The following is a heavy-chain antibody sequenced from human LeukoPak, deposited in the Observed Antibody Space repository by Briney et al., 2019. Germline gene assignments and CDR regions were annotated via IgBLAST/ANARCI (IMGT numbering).Heavy chain of an antibody. CDR1: GGSISSGRYY. CDR3: ARLYYDILTGQKSDWFDP. V-gene: IGHV4-31*03. D-gene: IGHD3-9*01. Sequence: SSETLSLTCTVSGGSISSGRYYWSWIRQHPGKGLEWIGYIYYTGSAYYNPSLKSRVTISRDTSKNQFSLKLSSVTAADTAVYYCARLYYDILTGQKSDWFDPWGQGTLVTVSS. CDR2: IYYTGSA. J-gene: IGHJ5*02.